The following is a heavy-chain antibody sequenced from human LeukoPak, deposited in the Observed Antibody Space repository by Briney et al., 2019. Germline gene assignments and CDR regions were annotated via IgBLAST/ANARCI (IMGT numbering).Heavy chain of an antibody. Sequence: SETLSLTCIISGGSIGPYYWSWIRQAAGKGPEWIGRIYTTGTADYNPSLKGRVFLSVDTSKNQFSLKLSSVTAADTAVYYCARDSQQTYSSSPYFDYWGQGTLVTVSS. J-gene: IGHJ4*02. CDR1: GGSIGPYY. D-gene: IGHD6-6*01. CDR2: IYTTGTA. V-gene: IGHV4-4*07. CDR3: ARDSQQTYSSSPYFDY.